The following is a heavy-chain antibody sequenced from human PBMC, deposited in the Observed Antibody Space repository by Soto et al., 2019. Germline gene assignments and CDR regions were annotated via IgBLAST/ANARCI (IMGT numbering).Heavy chain of an antibody. Sequence: EVQVLEPGGDLVQPGGSLRLSCTASGLTFSAYAMTWVRQAPGKGLEWVSTVSGSTGSTYYADSVKGRFTLSRDNSKNHLHLQMNSLRGEDTAVYFCAKDRLYDSAGYSYDGTFDIWGQGTMVTVSS. CDR2: VSGSTGST. CDR3: AKDRLYDSAGYSYDGTFDI. CDR1: GLTFSAYA. D-gene: IGHD3-22*01. J-gene: IGHJ3*02. V-gene: IGHV3-23*01.